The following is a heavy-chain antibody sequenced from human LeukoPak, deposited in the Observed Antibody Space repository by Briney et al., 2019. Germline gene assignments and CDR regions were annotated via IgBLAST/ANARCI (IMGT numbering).Heavy chain of an antibody. D-gene: IGHD3-9*01. V-gene: IGHV3-73*01. Sequence: GGSLRLSCAASGFTFSGSAMHWVRQASGKGLEWVGRIRSKANSYATAYAASVKGRFTISRDDSKNTAYLQMNSLKTEDTAAYYCTPSLYDILTGSDYWGQGTLVTVSS. J-gene: IGHJ4*02. CDR1: GFTFSGSA. CDR3: TPSLYDILTGSDY. CDR2: IRSKANSYAT.